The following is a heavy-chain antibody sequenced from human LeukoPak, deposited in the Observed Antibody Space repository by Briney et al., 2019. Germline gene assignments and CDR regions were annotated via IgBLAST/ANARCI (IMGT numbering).Heavy chain of an antibody. V-gene: IGHV4-30-2*01. CDR3: ARVFWAFDI. J-gene: IGHJ3*02. CDR1: GGSISSGGYS. CDR2: IYHSGST. Sequence: SQTLSLTCAVSGGSISSGGYSWSWIRQPPGKGLEWIGYIYHSGSTYYNPSLKSRVTISVDRSKNQFSLKLSSVTSADTAVYYCARVFWAFDIWGQGTMVTASS.